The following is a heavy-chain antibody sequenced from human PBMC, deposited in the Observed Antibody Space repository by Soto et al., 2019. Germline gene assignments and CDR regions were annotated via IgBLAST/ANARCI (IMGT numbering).Heavy chain of an antibody. CDR2: ISARGGSL. J-gene: IGHJ4*02. CDR1: GFSFSSYA. Sequence: EVQLLESGGGLVQPGGSLRLSCAASGFSFSSYAMVWVRQAPGKGLEWVSVISARGGSLYFADSVKGRFTISRDNSKNALSLEMNSLRAEDTAIYFCAKGSIEYSASVDNWGQGTLVVVSS. V-gene: IGHV3-23*01. D-gene: IGHD5-12*01. CDR3: AKGSIEYSASVDN.